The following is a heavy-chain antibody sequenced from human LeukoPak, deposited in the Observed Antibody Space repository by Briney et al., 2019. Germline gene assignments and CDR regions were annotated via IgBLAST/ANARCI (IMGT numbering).Heavy chain of an antibody. J-gene: IGHJ6*02. Sequence: GGSLRLSCAASVFTFSRFSMHWVRQVPGKGLVWVSRISADGSSTNYADSVKGRFTISRDNSKNMLSLQMSSLRAEDTAVYYCAQSGGTDVWGQGTTVTVSS. CDR1: VFTFSRFS. V-gene: IGHV3-74*01. CDR3: AQSGGTDV. CDR2: ISADGSST.